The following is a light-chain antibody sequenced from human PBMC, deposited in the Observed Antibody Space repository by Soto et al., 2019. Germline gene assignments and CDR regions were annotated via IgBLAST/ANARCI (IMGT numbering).Light chain of an antibody. J-gene: IGKJ2*01. CDR2: DAS. CDR1: QNISVW. CDR3: QQYDSSSPT. Sequence: DIQMTQSPSTLSASVGDGVTITCRASQNISVWLAWYQQRPGKDPKFLIYDASSLETGVPSRFSGSGSWTEFTLTIRSLQPDDFATYYCQQYDSSSPTFGKGTKLEIK. V-gene: IGKV1-5*01.